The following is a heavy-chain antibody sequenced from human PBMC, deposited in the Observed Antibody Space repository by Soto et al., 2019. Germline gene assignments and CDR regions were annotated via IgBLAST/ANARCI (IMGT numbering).Heavy chain of an antibody. Sequence: SETLSLTCTVSGGSISSYYWSWIRQPAGKGLEWIGRIYTSGSTNYNPSLKSRVTMSVDTSKNQFSLKLSSVTAADTAVYYCARVSLTIFGVVIAYYYGMDVWGQGTTVTVSS. CDR1: GGSISSYY. J-gene: IGHJ6*02. CDR3: ARVSLTIFGVVIAYYYGMDV. CDR2: IYTSGST. D-gene: IGHD3-3*01. V-gene: IGHV4-4*07.